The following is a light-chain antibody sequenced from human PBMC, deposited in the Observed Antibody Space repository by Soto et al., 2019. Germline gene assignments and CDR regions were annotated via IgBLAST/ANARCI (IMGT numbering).Light chain of an antibody. CDR1: HSVTTH. V-gene: IGKV3-11*01. CDR2: DAS. Sequence: EIMLTLSPDTLSLSQGERATLSCCASHSVTTHLAWFQPRPGQTPRLLIYDASTRAPGIPARFSGRGSGADVTLTIRSLEPANFAVYYCQQRSDSVTIGQGTRLE. J-gene: IGKJ5*01. CDR3: QQRSDSVT.